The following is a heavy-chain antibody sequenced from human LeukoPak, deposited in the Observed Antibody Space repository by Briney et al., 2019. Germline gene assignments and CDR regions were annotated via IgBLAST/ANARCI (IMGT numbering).Heavy chain of an antibody. V-gene: IGHV1-69*05. D-gene: IGHD6-19*01. CDR3: ARKSTPSSGWTPFDY. J-gene: IGHJ4*02. CDR1: GGTFSSYA. CDR2: IIPIFGTA. Sequence: ASVKVSCKASGGTFSSYAISWVRQAPGQGLEWMGGIIPIFGTANYAQKFQGRVTMTRNTSISTAYMEVSSLRSEDTAVYYCARKSTPSSGWTPFDYWGQGTLVTVSS.